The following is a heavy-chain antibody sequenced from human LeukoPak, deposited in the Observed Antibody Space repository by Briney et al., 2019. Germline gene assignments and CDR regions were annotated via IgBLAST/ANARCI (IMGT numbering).Heavy chain of an antibody. CDR1: GFTFSTYA. CDR3: AKDRWNTVTTVDF. J-gene: IGHJ4*02. V-gene: IGHV3-23*01. CDR2: ISGSGSGT. D-gene: IGHD4-17*01. Sequence: AWSVRLSCAASGFTFSTYAMTWVRQAPGQGLEWVSTISGSGSGTHYADSVKGRFTVSRDNSKNTVSLQMNSLGAEDTAVYYCAKDRWNTVTTVDFWGQGTLVSVSS.